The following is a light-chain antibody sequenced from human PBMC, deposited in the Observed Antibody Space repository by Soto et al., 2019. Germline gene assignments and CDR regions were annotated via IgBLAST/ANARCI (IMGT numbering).Light chain of an antibody. CDR2: DDK. Sequence: SYELTQPPSVSVAPGQAARITCGGDNIGSKSLHWYQQKAGQAPVLVVYDDKKRPSGIPERFSGFNSGNTATLTISRVEAGDEADYFCQLWYSTTDHVVFGGGTKLTVL. V-gene: IGLV3-21*02. J-gene: IGLJ3*02. CDR1: NIGSKS. CDR3: QLWYSTTDHVV.